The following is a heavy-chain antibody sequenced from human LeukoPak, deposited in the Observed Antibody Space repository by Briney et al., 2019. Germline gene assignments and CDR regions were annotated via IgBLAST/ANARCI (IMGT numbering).Heavy chain of an antibody. CDR3: AKSRWIVAGPFDY. Sequence: RSSETLSLTCAVSGVSITSGSYYWGWIRQPPGKGLEWIGSVHHSGNNHYNPSLKSRVTVSVDTSKNQFSLKVKSVSAADTAIFYCAKSRWIVAGPFDYWGQGSLVTVSS. CDR2: VHHSGNN. D-gene: IGHD3-22*01. V-gene: IGHV4-39*01. CDR1: GVSITSGSYY. J-gene: IGHJ4*02.